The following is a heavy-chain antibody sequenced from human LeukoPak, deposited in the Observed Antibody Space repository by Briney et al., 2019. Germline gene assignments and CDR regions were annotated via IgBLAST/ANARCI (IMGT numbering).Heavy chain of an antibody. CDR1: GGTFSSYA. CDR2: IIPILGIA. V-gene: IGHV1-69*04. J-gene: IGHJ6*03. CDR3: ARVPRATAATPAQHYYYYSLDV. Sequence: GASVKLCCKASGGTFSSYAISWVRLAPGQGLEWMGRIIPILGIANYAHKFHGRVTITADKSTSTASMELSSPTSQDTAVYSRARVPRATAATPAQHYYYYSLDVWRKGTTVTVPS. D-gene: IGHD2-15*01.